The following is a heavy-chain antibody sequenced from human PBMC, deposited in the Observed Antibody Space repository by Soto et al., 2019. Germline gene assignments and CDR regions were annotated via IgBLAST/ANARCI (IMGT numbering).Heavy chain of an antibody. D-gene: IGHD3-10*01. CDR1: GFTFSSYS. CDR3: ARANYYGSPGDFDY. CDR2: ISSSSSTL. J-gene: IGHJ4*02. Sequence: GGSLRLSCAASGFTFSSYSMNWVRQAPGKGLEWVSYISSSSSTLYYADSVKGRFTISRDNAKNSLYLQMNSLRAKVTAVYYCARANYYGSPGDFDYWGQGTLVTVS. V-gene: IGHV3-48*01.